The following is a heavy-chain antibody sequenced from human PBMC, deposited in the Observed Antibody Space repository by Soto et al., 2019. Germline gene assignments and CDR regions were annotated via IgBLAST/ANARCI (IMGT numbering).Heavy chain of an antibody. V-gene: IGHV3-23*01. D-gene: IGHD2-21*02. CDR2: ISGSGGST. CDR3: AKDHHDIVVVTAMVY. CDR1: GFTFSSYV. Sequence: EVQLLESGGGLVQPGGSLRLSCAASGFTFSSYVMSWVRQAPGKGLEWVSAISGSGGSTYYADSVKGRFTISRDNSNNALYLQMHSLSAEDTAVYYCAKDHHDIVVVTAMVYWGQGNLLTVSS. J-gene: IGHJ4*02.